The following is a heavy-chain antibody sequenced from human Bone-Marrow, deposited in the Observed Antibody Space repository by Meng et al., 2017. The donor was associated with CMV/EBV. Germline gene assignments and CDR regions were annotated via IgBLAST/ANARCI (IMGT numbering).Heavy chain of an antibody. D-gene: IGHD3-3*01. CDR3: ARLARRGNRFLEWSGCRPMDV. CDR1: GFTFSSYS. V-gene: IGHV3-21*01. CDR2: ISSSSSYI. J-gene: IGHJ6*02. Sequence: GESLKISCAASGFTFSSYSMNWVRQAPGKGLEWVSSISSSSSYIYYADSVKGRFTISRDNAKNSLYLQMNSLRAEDTAVYYCARLARRGNRFLEWSGCRPMDVCGQGTTVTVSS.